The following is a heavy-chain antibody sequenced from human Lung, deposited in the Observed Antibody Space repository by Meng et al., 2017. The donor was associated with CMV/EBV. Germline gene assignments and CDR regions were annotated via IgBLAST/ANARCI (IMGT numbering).Heavy chain of an antibody. D-gene: IGHD6-19*01. V-gene: IGHV1-46*01. CDR1: GYTFTSYY. Sequence: QVQLVQSGAEVKKPGXSVKVSCKASGYTFTSYYMHWVRQAPGQGLWWMGIINPSGGSTSYAQKFQGRVTMTRDTSTSTVYMELSSLRSEDTAVYYCARGRIAVAADDYWGQGTLVTVSS. J-gene: IGHJ4*02. CDR3: ARGRIAVAADDY. CDR2: INPSGGST.